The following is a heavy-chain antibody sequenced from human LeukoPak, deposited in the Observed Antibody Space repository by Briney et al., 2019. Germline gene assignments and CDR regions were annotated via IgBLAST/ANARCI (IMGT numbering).Heavy chain of an antibody. D-gene: IGHD2-2*01. Sequence: ASVKVSCKASGYTSTGYYMHWVRQASGQGLEWMGWINPNSGDTNYAQKFQGRVTMTRDTSISTAYMELSRLRSDDTTVYNCARYCSSSSCFFTGRKYNGMDVWGQGTTVTVSS. CDR1: GYTSTGYY. CDR2: INPNSGDT. CDR3: ARYCSSSSCFFTGRKYNGMDV. V-gene: IGHV1-2*02. J-gene: IGHJ6*02.